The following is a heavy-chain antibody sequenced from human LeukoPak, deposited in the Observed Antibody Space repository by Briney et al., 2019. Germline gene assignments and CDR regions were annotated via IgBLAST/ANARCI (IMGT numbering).Heavy chain of an antibody. D-gene: IGHD6-6*01. CDR1: GGSISSGGYY. J-gene: IGHJ4*02. CDR2: IYHSGST. V-gene: IGHV4-30-2*01. CDR3: AGAYSSSNPAR. Sequence: SQTLSLTCTVSGGSISSGGYYWSWIRQPPGKGLEWIGYIYHSGSTYYNPSLKSRVTISVDRSKNQFSLKLSSVTAADTAVHYCAGAYSSSNPARWGQGTLVTVSS.